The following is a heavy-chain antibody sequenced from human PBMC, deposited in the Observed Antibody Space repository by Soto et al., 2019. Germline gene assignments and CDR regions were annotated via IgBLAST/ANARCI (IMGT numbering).Heavy chain of an antibody. D-gene: IGHD3-3*01. V-gene: IGHV2-5*02. CDR2: IYWDDDK. CDR1: GFSLTTSGVG. J-gene: IGHJ4*02. CDR3: AHRVLRAVFGLVMTTAIYFDF. Sequence: QITLNESGPTVVKPTETLTLTCTFSGFSLTTSGVGVGWVRQSPGKAPEWLAFIYWDDDKRYSTSLKSRLTLPKETSKNQVVLTMPHVDPADTATYSCAHRVLRAVFGLVMTTAIYFDFWGQGTPVVVSS.